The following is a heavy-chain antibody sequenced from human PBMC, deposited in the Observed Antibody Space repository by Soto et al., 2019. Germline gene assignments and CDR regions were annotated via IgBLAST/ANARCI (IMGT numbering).Heavy chain of an antibody. CDR1: GFTFSSYA. J-gene: IGHJ4*02. V-gene: IGHV3-23*01. Sequence: GGSLRLSCAASGFTFSSYALSWVRQAPGKGLEWVSAISANGQGIYYADSVRGRFTISRDNSKNTIFLHMDSLRAEDTAVYYCAKDRNYPRDYFHYWGQGTPVTVS. D-gene: IGHD1-7*01. CDR3: AKDRNYPRDYFHY. CDR2: ISANGQGI.